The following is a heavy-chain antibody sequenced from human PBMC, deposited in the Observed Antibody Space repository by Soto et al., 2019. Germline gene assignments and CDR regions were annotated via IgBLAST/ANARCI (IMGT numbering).Heavy chain of an antibody. J-gene: IGHJ5*02. V-gene: IGHV1-69*13. CDR2: IIPVFGTA. D-gene: IGHD2-2*01. CDR1: GGTFSSYA. Sequence: SVKVSGKASGGTFSSYAISWVRQAPGQGLEWMGGIIPVFGTANYAQKFQGRVTITADESTSTAYMELSSLRSEDTAVYYCAVDIVLVPAATQGWFDPWGQGTLVTVSS. CDR3: AVDIVLVPAATQGWFDP.